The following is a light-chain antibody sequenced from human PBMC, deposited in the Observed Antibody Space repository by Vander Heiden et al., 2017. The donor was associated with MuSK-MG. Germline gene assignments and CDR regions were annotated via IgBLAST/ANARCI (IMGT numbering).Light chain of an antibody. J-gene: IGKJ2*01. CDR1: QGIGND. V-gene: IGKV1-17*01. Sequence: DIQMRQSPSSLSASVGDRVTITCRASQGIGNDLGWYQQKPGKAPKRLIYAAYSLRSGVPSRFSGSGSGTDFTLTISSLQPEDFATYYCGQQNCYPRTFGQGTILEIK. CDR3: GQQNCYPRT. CDR2: AAY.